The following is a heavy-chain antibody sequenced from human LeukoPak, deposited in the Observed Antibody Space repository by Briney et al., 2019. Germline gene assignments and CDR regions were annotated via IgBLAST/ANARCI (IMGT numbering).Heavy chain of an antibody. Sequence: SETLSLTCTVSGGSISSSSYYWGWIRQPPGKGLEWIGSIYYSGSTYYNPSLKSRVTISVDTSKNQFSLKLSSVTAADTAVYYCARVPIKFWYFDLWGRGTLVTVSS. CDR2: IYYSGST. J-gene: IGHJ2*01. CDR3: ARVPIKFWYFDL. CDR1: GGSISSSSYY. V-gene: IGHV4-39*07.